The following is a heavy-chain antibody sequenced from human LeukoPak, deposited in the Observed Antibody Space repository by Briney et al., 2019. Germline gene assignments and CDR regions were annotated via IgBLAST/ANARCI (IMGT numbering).Heavy chain of an antibody. CDR1: GGSISSGGYY. D-gene: IGHD3-10*01. Sequence: EPSETLSLTCTVSGGSISSGGYYWSWIRQHPGKGLEWIGYIYYSGSTYYNPSLKSRVTISVGTSKNQFSLKLSSVTAADTAVYYCARAGFAEVYNWFDPWGQGTLVTVSS. CDR2: IYYSGST. V-gene: IGHV4-31*03. J-gene: IGHJ5*02. CDR3: ARAGFAEVYNWFDP.